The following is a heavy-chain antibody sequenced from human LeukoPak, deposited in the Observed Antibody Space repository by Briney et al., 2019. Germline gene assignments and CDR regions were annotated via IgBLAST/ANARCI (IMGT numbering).Heavy chain of an antibody. D-gene: IGHD3-22*01. CDR1: GYTFTGYY. V-gene: IGHV1-2*02. CDR2: INPNSGGT. J-gene: IGHJ4*02. Sequence: GASVKVSCKASGYTFTGYYMHWVRQAPGQGLEWMGWINPNSGGTNYAQKFQGRVTMTRDMSTSTVYMELNILRSEDTAVYYCARIHYDSSVYLDYWGQGTLVTVSS. CDR3: ARIHYDSSVYLDY.